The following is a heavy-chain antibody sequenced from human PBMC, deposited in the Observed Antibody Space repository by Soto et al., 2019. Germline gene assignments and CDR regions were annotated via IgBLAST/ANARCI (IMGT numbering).Heavy chain of an antibody. J-gene: IGHJ4*02. V-gene: IGHV2-5*01. CDR3: ARLVYRAGGRIFDS. D-gene: IGHD3-16*01. Sequence: QITLKESGPTLVKPTQTLTLTCTFSGFSLSISGEGVGWIRQPPGKALEWLALIYWSDEKQYSPSLKNRLTITKDTPKNQVVLTMTNMDPVDTGTYYCARLVYRAGGRIFDSWGQGSLVTVSS. CDR2: IYWSDEK. CDR1: GFSLSISGEG.